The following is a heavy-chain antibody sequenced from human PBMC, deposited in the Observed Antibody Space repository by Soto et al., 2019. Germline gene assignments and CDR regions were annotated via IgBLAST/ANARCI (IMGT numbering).Heavy chain of an antibody. CDR2: TNQSGGT. CDR3: ARALSGTGYYYSYDGMDV. Sequence: PSETLSLSCAVYGGSFSGDYWSCLRQPAGKGLERGGETNQSGGTSYKPSLKRRGTISVETSQNQFSLTLSSVTAADTAVDYCARALSGTGYYYSYDGMDVWGQGTTVT. D-gene: IGHD3-9*01. CDR1: GGSFSGDY. J-gene: IGHJ6*02. V-gene: IGHV4-34*01.